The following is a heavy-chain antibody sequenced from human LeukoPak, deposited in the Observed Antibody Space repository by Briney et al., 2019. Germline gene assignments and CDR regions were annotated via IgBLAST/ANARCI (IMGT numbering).Heavy chain of an antibody. CDR3: ATGYAPTYYDFWSGYVNYAFDI. CDR2: FDPEDGET. V-gene: IGHV1-24*01. Sequence: ASVKVSCKASGYTFSSYGISWVRQAPGKGLEWMGGFDPEDGETIYAQKFQGRVTMTEDTSTDTAYMELSSLRSEDTAVYYCATGYAPTYYDFWSGYVNYAFDIWGQGTMVTVSS. D-gene: IGHD3-3*01. CDR1: GYTFSSYG. J-gene: IGHJ3*02.